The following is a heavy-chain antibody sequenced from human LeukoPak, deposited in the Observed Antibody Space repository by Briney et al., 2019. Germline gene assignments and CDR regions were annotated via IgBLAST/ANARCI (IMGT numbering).Heavy chain of an antibody. CDR2: ISGSGVTI. J-gene: IGHJ4*02. CDR1: GFTFSSYA. CDR3: ARDYGGSSPFDY. D-gene: IGHD4-23*01. Sequence: GGSLRLSCAASGFTFSSYAMNWVRQAPGKGLEWVSSISGSGVTIYYAGSVKGRFTISRDNSKNTLFLQMNSLRAEDTAVYYCARDYGGSSPFDYWGQGTLVTVSS. V-gene: IGHV3-23*01.